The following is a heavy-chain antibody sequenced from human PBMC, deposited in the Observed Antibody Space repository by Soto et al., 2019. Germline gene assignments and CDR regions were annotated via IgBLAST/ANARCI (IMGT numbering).Heavy chain of an antibody. J-gene: IGHJ4*02. CDR3: AKRFSVAGYTFDY. D-gene: IGHD6-19*01. V-gene: IGHV3-23*01. CDR1: GFTFSSYA. Sequence: PGESLKISCAASGFTFSSYAMSWVRQAPGKGLEWVSAISGSGGSTYYADSVKGRFTISRDNSKNTLYLQMNSLRAEDTAVYYCAKRFSVAGYTFDYWGQGTLVTVSS. CDR2: ISGSGGST.